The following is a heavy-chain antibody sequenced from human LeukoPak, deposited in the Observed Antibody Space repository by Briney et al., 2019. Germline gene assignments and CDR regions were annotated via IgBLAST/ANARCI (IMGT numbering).Heavy chain of an antibody. J-gene: IGHJ4*02. Sequence: GASVTVSCKASGYMFTDYFMHWVRQAPGQGPEWMGWFNPKSGDKKYAQQFQGRVTMTRDTSINTAYMEMSGLTSDDTAVYYCARAQLLTAPAGTFADNWGQGTLVSVSS. D-gene: IGHD6-13*01. V-gene: IGHV1-2*02. CDR3: ARAQLLTAPAGTFADN. CDR1: GYMFTDYF. CDR2: FNPKSGDK.